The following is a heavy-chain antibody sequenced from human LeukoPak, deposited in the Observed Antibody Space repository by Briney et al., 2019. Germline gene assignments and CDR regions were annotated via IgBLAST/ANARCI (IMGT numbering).Heavy chain of an antibody. J-gene: IGHJ4*02. CDR3: AKDSRQWELLDNFLR. CDR1: GYTFTSYG. V-gene: IGHV1-18*01. D-gene: IGHD1-26*01. Sequence: ASVKVSCKASGYTFTSYGISWVRQAPGQGLEWMGRISAYNGNTNYAQKLQGRVTMTTDTSTSTAYMELRSLRSDDTAVYYCAKDSRQWELLDNFLRWGQGTLVTVSS. CDR2: ISAYNGNT.